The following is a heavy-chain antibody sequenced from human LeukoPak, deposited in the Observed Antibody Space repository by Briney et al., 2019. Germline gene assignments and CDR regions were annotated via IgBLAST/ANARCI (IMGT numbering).Heavy chain of an antibody. V-gene: IGHV3-23*01. CDR2: ISNSAGRT. CDR3: ARDPYSGSYGNYYYYFMDV. CDR1: GITFSNYG. D-gene: IGHD1-26*01. J-gene: IGHJ6*03. Sequence: PGGSLRLSCAASGITFSNYGMSWVRQAPGKGLEWVAAISNSAGRTYYADSVKGRFTISRDNAKNSLYLQMNSLRAEDTAVYYCARDPYSGSYGNYYYYFMDVWGKGTTVTISS.